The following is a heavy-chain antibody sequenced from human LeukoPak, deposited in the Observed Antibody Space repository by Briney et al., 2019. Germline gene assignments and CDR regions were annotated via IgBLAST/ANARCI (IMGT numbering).Heavy chain of an antibody. D-gene: IGHD3-9*01. CDR3: ARDASRPYDI. CDR2: IKQDGSEK. J-gene: IGHJ4*02. Sequence: AGGSLRLSCAASGFTFSNYWMTWVRQAPGKGLEWVANIKQDGSEKNYVDSVRGRFTISRDNAQNSVSLQMNSLRAEDTAVYYCARDASRPYDIWGQGTLVTVSS. V-gene: IGHV3-7*03. CDR1: GFTFSNYW.